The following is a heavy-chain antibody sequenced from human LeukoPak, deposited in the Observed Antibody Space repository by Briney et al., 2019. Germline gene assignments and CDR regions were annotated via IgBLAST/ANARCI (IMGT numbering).Heavy chain of an antibody. D-gene: IGHD2-2*01. V-gene: IGHV4-30-2*01. J-gene: IGHJ4*02. Sequence: SETLSLTCAVSGGSISSGGYSWSWIRQPPGKGLEWIGYIYHSGSTYYNPSLKSRVTISVDRSKNQFSLKLSSVTAADTAVYYCARRRNTSPYDFDYWGQGTLVTASS. CDR2: IYHSGST. CDR1: GGSISSGGYS. CDR3: ARRRNTSPYDFDY.